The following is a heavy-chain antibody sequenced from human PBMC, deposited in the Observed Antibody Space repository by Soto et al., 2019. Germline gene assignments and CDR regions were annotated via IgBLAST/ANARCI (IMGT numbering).Heavy chain of an antibody. CDR3: AGDSGIVGPSGDLDY. CDR2: VDGGNGNT. J-gene: IGHJ4*02. Sequence: QVQLVQSGAEVKEPGASVKVSCKASGYSFTTHIMHWVRQAPGQRLEWMGWVDGGNGNTKYSQKFQGRVTITRDTSATTVYMELSRLTSEDKAVYYCAGDSGIVGPSGDLDYWGQGTLVTVSS. V-gene: IGHV1-3*01. D-gene: IGHD1-26*01. CDR1: GYSFTTHI.